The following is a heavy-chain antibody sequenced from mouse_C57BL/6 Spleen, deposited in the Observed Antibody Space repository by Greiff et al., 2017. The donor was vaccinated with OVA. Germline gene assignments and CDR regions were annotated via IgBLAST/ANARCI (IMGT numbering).Heavy chain of an antibody. Sequence: EVKVVESGGGLVQPGGSMKLSCVASGFTFSNYWMNWVRQSPEKGLEWVAQIRLKSDNYATHYAESVKGRFTISRDDSKSSVYLQMNNLRAEDTGIYYCTGPTGFDYWGQGTTLTVSS. J-gene: IGHJ2*01. CDR1: GFTFSNYW. CDR3: TGPTGFDY. D-gene: IGHD4-1*02. CDR2: IRLKSDNYAT. V-gene: IGHV6-3*01.